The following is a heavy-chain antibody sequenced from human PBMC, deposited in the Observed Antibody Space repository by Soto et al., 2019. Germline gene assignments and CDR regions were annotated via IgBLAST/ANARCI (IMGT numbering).Heavy chain of an antibody. D-gene: IGHD3-3*01. V-gene: IGHV1-18*01. CDR1: GYTFTSYG. CDR2: MSAYNGNT. Sequence: GASVKVSCKASGYTFTSYGISWVRQAPGQGLEWMGWMSAYNGNTDYAQKLQGRVTMTRNTSISTAYMELSSLRSEDTAVYYCAVTRDFWSGNDAFDIWGQGTMVTVSS. CDR3: AVTRDFWSGNDAFDI. J-gene: IGHJ3*02.